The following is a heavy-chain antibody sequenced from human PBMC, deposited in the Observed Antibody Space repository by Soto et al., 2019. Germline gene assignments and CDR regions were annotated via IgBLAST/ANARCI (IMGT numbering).Heavy chain of an antibody. CDR1: EFSLKTYG. CDR2: TWFDGSTK. Sequence: QVQLVESGGGVVQPGGSLRLSCVASEFSLKTYGMHWVRQAPVKGLEWVAFTWFDGSTKYYADSVEGRFTISRDTSKNTLFLHMNSLRAEDTAVYYCASGDDFWNNPKVDYWGQGTLVTVSS. D-gene: IGHD3-3*01. CDR3: ASGDDFWNNPKVDY. J-gene: IGHJ4*02. V-gene: IGHV3-33*01.